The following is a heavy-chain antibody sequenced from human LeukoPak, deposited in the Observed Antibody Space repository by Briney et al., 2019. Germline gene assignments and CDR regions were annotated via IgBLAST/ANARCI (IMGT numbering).Heavy chain of an antibody. V-gene: IGHV3-7*01. J-gene: IGHJ1*01. D-gene: IGHD2-21*02. Sequence: PGGSLRLSCVASGFSFSTHWMHWVRQAPGKGLEWVAHINPDGRDTYYVDSVKGRFTISRDNAQNSMYLQMNSLRVEDTAVYYCTSWGDTTAEYFQRWGQGTLVTVSS. CDR2: INPDGRDT. CDR3: TSWGDTTAEYFQR. CDR1: GFSFSTHW.